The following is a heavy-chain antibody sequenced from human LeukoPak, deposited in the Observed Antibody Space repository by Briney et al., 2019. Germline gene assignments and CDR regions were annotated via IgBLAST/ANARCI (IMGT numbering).Heavy chain of an antibody. J-gene: IGHJ4*02. CDR1: GFTFSSYE. Sequence: GLSLRLSCAASGFTFSSYEMNWVRQAPGKGLEWVSYISRSGSTIFSADSVKGRFTTSRDNAKNSLFLQMNSLRAEDTAVYYCARVSTGSEYFDYWGQGTLVTVSS. CDR2: ISRSGSTI. CDR3: ARVSTGSEYFDY. V-gene: IGHV3-48*03.